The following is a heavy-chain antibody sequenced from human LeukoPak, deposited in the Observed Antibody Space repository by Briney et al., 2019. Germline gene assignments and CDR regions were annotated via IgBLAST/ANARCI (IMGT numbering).Heavy chain of an antibody. CDR3: AREADYDFWSGYYDY. CDR1: GYTFTSYG. CDR2: ISAYNGNT. J-gene: IGHJ4*02. D-gene: IGHD3-3*01. Sequence: ASVKVSCKASGYTFTSYGISWVRQAPGQGLEWMGWISAYNGNTNYAQKFQGRVTITAGKSTSTAYMELSSLRSEDTAVYYCAREADYDFWSGYYDYWGQGTLVTVSS. V-gene: IGHV1-18*01.